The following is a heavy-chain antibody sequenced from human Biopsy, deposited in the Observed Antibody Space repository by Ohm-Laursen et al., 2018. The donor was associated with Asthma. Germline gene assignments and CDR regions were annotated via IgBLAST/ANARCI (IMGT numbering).Heavy chain of an antibody. J-gene: IGHJ4*02. Sequence: ASVKVSCKASGYNFISFAIHWVRQAPGQRLEWMGWVNTGNGDTKYSQKFQGRVTITRDTSASTAYMELRSLRSEDTATYYCARTYYDFLTGQVKDVFGVWGQGTLVAVSS. CDR1: GYNFISFA. D-gene: IGHD3-9*01. CDR2: VNTGNGDT. CDR3: ARTYYDFLTGQVKDVFGV. V-gene: IGHV1-3*04.